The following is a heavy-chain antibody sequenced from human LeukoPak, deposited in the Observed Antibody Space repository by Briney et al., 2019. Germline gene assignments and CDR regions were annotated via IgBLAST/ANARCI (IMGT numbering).Heavy chain of an antibody. CDR2: IEPDAKNK. CDR3: ARVEIRADFDF. V-gene: IGHV3-7*01. CDR1: GFTFSRSW. Sequence: GESLKISCTASGFTFSRSWMAWILQAPGKGLEWVTNIEPDAKNKYYVDIVKGRFTVSRDNTKNTVSLQMNSLRIEDTAVYYCARVEIRADFDFWGQGVLVTVSS. J-gene: IGHJ4*02.